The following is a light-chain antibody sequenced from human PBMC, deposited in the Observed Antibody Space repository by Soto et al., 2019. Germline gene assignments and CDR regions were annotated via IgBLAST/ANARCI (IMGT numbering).Light chain of an antibody. Sequence: EIVLTQSPATLSLSPGDRATLSCRASQSVDWYDAWYQQKPGQAPRLLIYDASTRATGIPDRFSGSGSGTDFPLTISSLEPEDFAIYYCQQRSNWPPITFGPGTKVDIK. CDR3: QQRSNWPPIT. CDR1: QSVDWY. V-gene: IGKV3-11*01. J-gene: IGKJ3*01. CDR2: DAS.